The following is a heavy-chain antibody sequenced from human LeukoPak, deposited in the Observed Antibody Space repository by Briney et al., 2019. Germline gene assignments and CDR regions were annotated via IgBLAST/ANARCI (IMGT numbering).Heavy chain of an antibody. CDR3: AELGITMIGGV. Sequence: GGSLRLSCAASGFTFDDYGMSWVRQAPGKGLEWVSYIRSDNTVLYADSVKGRFTISSDKATNSVYLQMNSLRAEDTAVYYCAELGITMIGGVWGKGTTVTISS. CDR1: GFTFDDYG. D-gene: IGHD3-10*02. CDR2: IRSDNTV. J-gene: IGHJ6*04. V-gene: IGHV3-69-1*02.